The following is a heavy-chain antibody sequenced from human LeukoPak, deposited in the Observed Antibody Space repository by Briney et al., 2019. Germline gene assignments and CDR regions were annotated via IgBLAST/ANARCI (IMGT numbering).Heavy chain of an antibody. V-gene: IGHV6-1*01. D-gene: IGHD2-2*01. CDR2: TYYRSTWYN. CDR1: GDSVSSNSVT. CDR3: ARRLTQYDCFDP. Sequence: SQTLSLTCAISGDSVSSNSVTWNWIRQPPSRGLEWLGRTYYRSTWYNDYAVSVRGRITVNPDTSKNQFSLHLNSVTPEDTAVYYCARRLTQYDCFDPWGQGILVTVSS. J-gene: IGHJ5*02.